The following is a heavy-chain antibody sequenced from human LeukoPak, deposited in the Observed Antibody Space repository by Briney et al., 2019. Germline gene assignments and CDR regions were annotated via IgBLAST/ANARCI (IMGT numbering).Heavy chain of an antibody. D-gene: IGHD5-12*01. J-gene: IGHJ4*02. CDR3: TRDSSGYDWFYDY. Sequence: SETLSLTRTVSGGSINSGTYYWSWIRQPAGKGLEWIGRISTSGSTNYNPSLKSRVTMSVDTSKNQFSLMLSSVTAADTAVYFCTRDSSGYDWFYDYWGQGTLVTVSS. CDR1: GGSINSGTYY. V-gene: IGHV4-61*02. CDR2: ISTSGST.